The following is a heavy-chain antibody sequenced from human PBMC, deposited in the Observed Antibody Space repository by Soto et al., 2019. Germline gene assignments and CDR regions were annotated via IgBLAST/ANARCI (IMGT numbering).Heavy chain of an antibody. CDR2: IWYHGNKE. J-gene: IGHJ3*01. D-gene: IGHD5-12*01. V-gene: IGHV3-33*01. CDR3: ARWNLAGPTIDAFDL. Sequence: QEQLVESGGGVVQPGRSLRLSCAASGFTFSRNGMHWIRQAPGKGLEWVAIIWYHGNKENYADSVRGRFTISRDNSKNTVYLQMDRLRVEDTAVYYCARWNLAGPTIDAFDLWGQGTLVTVSS. CDR1: GFTFSRNG.